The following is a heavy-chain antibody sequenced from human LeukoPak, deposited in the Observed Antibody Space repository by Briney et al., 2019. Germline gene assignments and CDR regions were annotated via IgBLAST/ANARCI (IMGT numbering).Heavy chain of an antibody. V-gene: IGHV4-39*01. D-gene: IGHD6-13*01. J-gene: IGHJ5*02. CDR2: IYFSVST. CDR3: ARRYSSSWYWFDP. Sequence: SETLSLTCAVPGGSISSSNYYCGWTRHPPGKGLEWIGSIYFSVSTYHNPTLKRRVTISVDTSKNQFPLKLTSVTAADTAVYYCARRYSSSWYWFDPWGHGTLVTVSS. CDR1: GGSISSSNYY.